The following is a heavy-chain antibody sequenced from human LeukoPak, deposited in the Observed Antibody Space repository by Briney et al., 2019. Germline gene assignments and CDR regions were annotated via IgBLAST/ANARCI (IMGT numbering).Heavy chain of an antibody. CDR2: IYHSGST. Sequence: SETLSLTCAVSGGSISSSNWWSWVRQPPGKGLEWIGEIYHSGSTNYNPSLKSRVTISVDKSKNQFSLKLSSVTAADTAVYYCAVRYSSGWYYFDYWGQGTLVTVSS. V-gene: IGHV4-4*02. J-gene: IGHJ4*02. CDR3: AVRYSSGWYYFDY. D-gene: IGHD6-19*01. CDR1: GGSISSSNW.